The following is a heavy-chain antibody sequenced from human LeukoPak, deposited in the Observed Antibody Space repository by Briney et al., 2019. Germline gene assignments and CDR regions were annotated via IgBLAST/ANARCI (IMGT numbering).Heavy chain of an antibody. CDR3: ARDHGTDYGDAPSDY. D-gene: IGHD4-17*01. Sequence: ASVKVSCKASGYTFTAYHFQWVRQAPGQGLEWMGWINPNSGGTNYAQKFQGRVTMTRDTSISTAYMELSRLRSDDTAVYYCARDHGTDYGDAPSDYWGQGTLVTVSS. V-gene: IGHV1-2*02. J-gene: IGHJ4*02. CDR1: GYTFTAYH. CDR2: INPNSGGT.